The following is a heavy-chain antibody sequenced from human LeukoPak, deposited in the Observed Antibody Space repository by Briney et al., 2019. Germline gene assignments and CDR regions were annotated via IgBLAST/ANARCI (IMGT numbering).Heavy chain of an antibody. CDR1: GYTFTGYY. Sequence: GASVKVSCKASGYTFTGYYMHWVRQAPGQGLEWMGRINPNSGGTNYAQKFQGRVTMTRDTSISTAYMELSRLRSDDTAVYYCARGGYGSGSYGDYWGQGTLVTVSS. CDR2: INPNSGGT. D-gene: IGHD3-10*01. V-gene: IGHV1-2*06. CDR3: ARGGYGSGSYGDY. J-gene: IGHJ4*02.